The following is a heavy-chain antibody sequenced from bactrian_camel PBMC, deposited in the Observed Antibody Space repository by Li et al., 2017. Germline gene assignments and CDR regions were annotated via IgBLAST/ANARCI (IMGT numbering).Heavy chain of an antibody. D-gene: IGHD2*01. V-gene: IGHV3S53*01. CDR1: GYTYSRSF. CDR3: AAVAFDCPVRWTTPNFFDY. CDR2: IERNGRT. Sequence: HVQLVESGGGLVQPGGSLRLSCVASGYTYSRSFLAWFRQAPGQERVKVASIERNGRTTYADSVKGRFTVSRDGAKTTLYLQMNSLKPEDTAIYYCAAVAFDCPVRWTTPNFFDYWGQGTQVTVS. J-gene: IGHJ6*01.